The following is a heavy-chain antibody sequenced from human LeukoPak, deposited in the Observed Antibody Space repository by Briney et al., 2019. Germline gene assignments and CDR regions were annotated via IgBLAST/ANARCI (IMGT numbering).Heavy chain of an antibody. V-gene: IGHV3-7*04. CDR3: GREQRWTHFHY. CDR1: GVTFSSYY. D-gene: IGHD2-15*01. CDR2: IKHDGSEK. Sequence: GGSLRLSCVVSGVTFSSYYMSWVRQAPGKGLEWVASIKHDGSEKYYVDSVKGRFTISRDNAKNPLYLQMNSLRAEDTAVYYWGREQRWTHFHYWGQGTLVTVSS. J-gene: IGHJ4*02.